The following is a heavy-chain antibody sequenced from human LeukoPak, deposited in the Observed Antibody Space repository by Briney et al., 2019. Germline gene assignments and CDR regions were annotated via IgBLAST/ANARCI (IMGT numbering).Heavy chain of an antibody. D-gene: IGHD1-26*01. V-gene: IGHV4-59*01. CDR2: IYYTGIT. Sequence: KSSETLSLTCTISGDSISTYYWSWIRQHPGKGLEWIGYIYYTGITNYNPSLKSRVTISIDTSKIQFSLKLSSVTAADTAVYYCARGSWWELLGGDYWGQGILVTVSS. J-gene: IGHJ4*02. CDR3: ARGSWWELLGGDY. CDR1: GDSISTYY.